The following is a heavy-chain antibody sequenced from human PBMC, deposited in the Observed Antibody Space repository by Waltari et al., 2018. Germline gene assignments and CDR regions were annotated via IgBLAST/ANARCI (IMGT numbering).Heavy chain of an antibody. D-gene: IGHD1-26*01. CDR1: GDSINRSGYY. V-gene: IGHV4-39*01. Sequence: QLHLQESGPGLVKPSETLSLTCRVSGDSINRSGYYWGWIRQSPGKGLEWIGSMYYTGTTYQNPSLKSRVTISLDTSKNHLSLRLSSVTAADTAVYYCARHRRGVGVSRGTLGPDYWGQGSLVTVSS. CDR3: ARHRRGVGVSRGTLGPDY. J-gene: IGHJ4*02. CDR2: MYYTGTT.